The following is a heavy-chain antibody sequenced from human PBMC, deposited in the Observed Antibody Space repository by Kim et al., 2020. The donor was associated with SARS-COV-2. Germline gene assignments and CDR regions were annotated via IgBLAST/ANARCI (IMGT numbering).Heavy chain of an antibody. CDR2: NTSNT. Sequence: NTSNTNDAATERSRYTISRDNAKSSMYRQMNSLRAEDTAVYYCARASLDYWGQGTLVTVSS. CDR3: ARASLDY. J-gene: IGHJ4*02. V-gene: IGHV3-11*05.